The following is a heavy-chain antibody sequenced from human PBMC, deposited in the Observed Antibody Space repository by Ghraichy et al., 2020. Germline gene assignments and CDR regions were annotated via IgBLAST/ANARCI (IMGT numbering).Heavy chain of an antibody. J-gene: IGHJ4*02. CDR3: ARVPSGRDCSGGSCPGY. CDR1: GFTFSSYS. Sequence: GGSLRLTCAASGFTFSSYSMNWVRQAPGKGLEWVSSISSSSSYIYYADSVKGRFTISRDNAKNSLYLQMNSLRAEDTAVYYCARVPSGRDCSGGSCPGYWGQGTLVTVSS. D-gene: IGHD2-15*01. V-gene: IGHV3-21*01. CDR2: ISSSSSYI.